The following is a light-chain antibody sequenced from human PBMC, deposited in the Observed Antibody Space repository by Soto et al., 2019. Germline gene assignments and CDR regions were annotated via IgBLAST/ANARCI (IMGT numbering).Light chain of an antibody. Sequence: QSALTQPASVSGSPGQSITISCTGTSSDVGSYNLVSWYQQDPGKAPKLMIYEGSKRPSGVSNRFSGSKSGNTASLTISGLQAADEADYYCRSYAGSPTLVFGGGTKLTVL. V-gene: IGLV2-23*01. CDR3: RSYAGSPTLV. CDR2: EGS. J-gene: IGLJ3*02. CDR1: SSDVGSYNL.